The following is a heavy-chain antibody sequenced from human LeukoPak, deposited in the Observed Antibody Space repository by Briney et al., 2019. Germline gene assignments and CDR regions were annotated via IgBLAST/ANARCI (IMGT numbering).Heavy chain of an antibody. CDR2: INHSGST. Sequence: SETLSLTCAVYGGSFSGYYWSWIRQPPGKGLEWIGEINHSGSTNYNPSLKSRVTISVDTSKNQFSLKLSSVTAADTAVYYCARVHCSGGSCYANQPNNWFDPWGQGTLVTVSS. D-gene: IGHD2-15*01. CDR3: ARVHCSGGSCYANQPNNWFDP. V-gene: IGHV4-34*01. CDR1: GGSFSGYY. J-gene: IGHJ5*02.